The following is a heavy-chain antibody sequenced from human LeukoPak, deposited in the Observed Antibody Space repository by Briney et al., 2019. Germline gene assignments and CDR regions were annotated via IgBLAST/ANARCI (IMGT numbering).Heavy chain of an antibody. J-gene: IGHJ3*02. CDR3: ARWDYDFWSGDAFDI. Sequence: SETLSLTCSVSGGSISSYYWSWLRQPPGKGLEGIGYIYYSGSTNYNPSLTRRGTISVETYKNKCSLKLSSVTAADTAVYYCARWDYDFWSGDAFDIWGQGTMVTVSS. V-gene: IGHV4-59*01. D-gene: IGHD3-3*01. CDR2: IYYSGST. CDR1: GGSISSYY.